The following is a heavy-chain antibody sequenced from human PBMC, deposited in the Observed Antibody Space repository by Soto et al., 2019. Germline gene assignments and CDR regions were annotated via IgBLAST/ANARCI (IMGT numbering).Heavy chain of an antibody. CDR2: IYYSGTT. CDR3: ARAKRGPTGTIVGSEV. Sequence: QVHLQQSGPGLVKPSETLSLTCNVSGASVGSFYWSWIRQPPGKPLEWIAYIYYSGTTNYNAYLKSRVNASVDTSKNRLSLTLTSVTAADTAVYYCARAKRGPTGTIVGSEVWGKGTTVTVSS. CDR1: GASVGSFY. D-gene: IGHD1-7*01. V-gene: IGHV4-59*02. J-gene: IGHJ6*04.